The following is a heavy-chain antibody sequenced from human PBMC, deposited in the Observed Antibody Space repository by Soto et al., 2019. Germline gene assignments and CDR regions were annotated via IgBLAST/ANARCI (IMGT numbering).Heavy chain of an antibody. J-gene: IGHJ4*02. CDR1: GDSISSGGYY. CDR2: IYYSGST. V-gene: IGHV4-31*03. Sequence: SETLSLTCTVSGDSISSGGYYWSWIRQHPGKGLEWIGYIYYSGSTYYNPSLKSRVTISVDTSKNQFSLKLSSVTAADTAVYYCARKTYYYDSSGSELDYWGQGTLVTVSS. CDR3: ARKTYYYDSSGSELDY. D-gene: IGHD3-22*01.